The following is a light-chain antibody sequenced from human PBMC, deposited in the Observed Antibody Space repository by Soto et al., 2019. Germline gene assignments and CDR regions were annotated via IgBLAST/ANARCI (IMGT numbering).Light chain of an antibody. CDR2: RNN. CDR3: AAWDDSLSGYV. V-gene: IGLV1-47*01. J-gene: IGLJ1*01. Sequence: QSVLTQPPSASGTPGQRVTISCCGSSSNIGSNYVYWYQQLPGTAPKLLIYRNNQRPSGVPDRFSGSKSGTSASLAISGLRSEDEADYYCAAWDDSLSGYVFGTGTKVTV. CDR1: SSNIGSNY.